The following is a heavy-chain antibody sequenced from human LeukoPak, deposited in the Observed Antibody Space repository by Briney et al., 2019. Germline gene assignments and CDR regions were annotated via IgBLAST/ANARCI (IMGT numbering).Heavy chain of an antibody. CDR1: GFTFSSYS. V-gene: IGHV3-23*01. J-gene: IGHJ4*02. D-gene: IGHD1-1*01. CDR3: ANEMERYLFDY. Sequence: AGGSLRLSCAASGFTFSSYSMNWVRQAPGKGLEWVSGISGSGDSTYYADSVKGRFTISRDSSKNTLYLQMNSLRAEDTAVYYCANEMERYLFDYWGQGTLVTVSS. CDR2: ISGSGDST.